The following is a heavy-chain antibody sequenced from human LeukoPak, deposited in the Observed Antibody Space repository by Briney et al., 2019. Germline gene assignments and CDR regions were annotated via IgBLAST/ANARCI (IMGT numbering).Heavy chain of an antibody. V-gene: IGHV3-15*01. CDR3: TTDSDFYGMDV. D-gene: IGHD3-10*01. Sequence: GGSLRLSCAASGFTFSNAWMSWVRQAPGKGLEWAGRIKSKTDGGTTGYAAPVKGRFTISRDDSKNTLYLQMNSLKTEDTAVYYCTTDSDFYGMDVWGQGTTVTVSS. CDR1: GFTFSNAW. CDR2: IKSKTDGGTT. J-gene: IGHJ6*02.